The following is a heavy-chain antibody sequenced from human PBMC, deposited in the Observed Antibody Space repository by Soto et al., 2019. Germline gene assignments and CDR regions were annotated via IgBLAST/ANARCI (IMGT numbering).Heavy chain of an antibody. CDR2: IYYSGST. CDR1: GGSISSYY. Sequence: SETLSLTCTVSGGSISSYYWGWIRQPPGKGLEWIGSIYYSGSTYYNPSLKSRVTISVDTSKNQFSLKLSSVTAADTAVYYCASLINAAFDFWGQGTLVTVSS. J-gene: IGHJ4*02. V-gene: IGHV4-39*01. CDR3: ASLINAAFDF. D-gene: IGHD3-10*01.